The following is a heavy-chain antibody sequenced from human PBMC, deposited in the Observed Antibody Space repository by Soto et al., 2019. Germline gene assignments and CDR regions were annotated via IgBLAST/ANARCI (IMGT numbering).Heavy chain of an antibody. V-gene: IGHV1-69*04. J-gene: IGHJ6*02. CDR2: IIPILGIA. Sequence: ASVKVSCKASGGTFSSYTISWVRQAPGQGLEWMGRIIPILGIANYAQKFQGRVTITADKSTSTAYMELSSLRSEDTAVYYCARDYSGSSGYKYYYYYYGMDVWG. D-gene: IGHD3-22*01. CDR1: GGTFSSYT. CDR3: ARDYSGSSGYKYYYYYYGMDV.